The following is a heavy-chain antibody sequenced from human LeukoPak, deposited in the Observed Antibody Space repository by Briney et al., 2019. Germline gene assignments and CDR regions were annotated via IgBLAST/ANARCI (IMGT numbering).Heavy chain of an antibody. J-gene: IGHJ4*02. CDR3: ARDSSGYYPNFDY. D-gene: IGHD6-19*01. CDR1: GFTFSSYW. V-gene: IGHV3-48*01. Sequence: GGSLRLSCAASGFTFSSYWMNWVRQAPGKGLEWVSYISSSSSTIYYADSVKGRFTISRDNAKNSLYLQMNSLRAEDTAVYYCARDSSGYYPNFDYWGQGTLVTVSS. CDR2: ISSSSSTI.